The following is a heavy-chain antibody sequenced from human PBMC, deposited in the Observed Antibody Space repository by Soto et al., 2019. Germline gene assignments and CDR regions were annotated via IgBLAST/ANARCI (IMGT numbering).Heavy chain of an antibody. CDR2: IFSDAER. V-gene: IGHV2-26*03. CDR3: ARMNADTYSPYYVMDV. D-gene: IGHD2-15*01. CDR1: GFSLSNGRMG. Sequence: SGPTLVNPTETLTLTCTISGFSLSNGRMGVSWIRQSPGKALEWLAHIFSDAERSYSTSMQSRLTISSDTSGTQAVISLTNMDPVDTGTYYCARMNADTYSPYYVMDVWGQGTTVSAP. J-gene: IGHJ6*02.